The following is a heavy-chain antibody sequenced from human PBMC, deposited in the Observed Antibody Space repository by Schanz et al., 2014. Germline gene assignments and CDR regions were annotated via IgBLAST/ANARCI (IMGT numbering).Heavy chain of an antibody. CDR3: ARCELALLAGLHAGYVPLGAGKHYF. Sequence: SCAASGFTFSNYAMHCVRQSPGKGRECFSHIRSSGSTIYYADSVKGRCTIYRDNSKNTLYLQLNILRDEDTAVNYSARCELALLAGLHAGYVPLGAGKHYF. D-gene: IGHD3-16*01. CDR2: IRSSGSTI. V-gene: IGHV3-48*02. CDR1: GFTFSNYA. J-gene: IGHJ1*01.